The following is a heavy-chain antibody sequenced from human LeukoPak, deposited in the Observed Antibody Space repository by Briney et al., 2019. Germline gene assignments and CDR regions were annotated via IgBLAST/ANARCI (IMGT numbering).Heavy chain of an antibody. CDR3: ARGTPSSSGWLYYGMDV. CDR1: GYTLTELS. Sequence: GASVKVSCKVSGYTLTELSMHWVRQAPGKGLEWTGGFDPEDGETIYAQKFQGRVTMTEDTSTDTAYMELNSLRAEDTAVYYCARGTPSSSGWLYYGMDVWGQGTTVTVSS. D-gene: IGHD6-19*01. J-gene: IGHJ6*02. CDR2: FDPEDGET. V-gene: IGHV1-24*01.